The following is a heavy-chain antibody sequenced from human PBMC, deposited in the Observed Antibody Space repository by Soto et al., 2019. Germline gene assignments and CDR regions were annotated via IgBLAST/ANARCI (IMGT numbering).Heavy chain of an antibody. D-gene: IGHD3-22*01. CDR1: GYTFTSYD. CDR3: VTGHYDSSGRDY. J-gene: IGHJ4*02. V-gene: IGHV1-8*01. Sequence: GASVKVSCKASGYTFTSYDINWVRQATGQGLEWMGWMNPNSGNTGYAQKFQGRVTMTRDTSISTAYMELSRLISDDTAVFYCVTGHYDSSGRDYWGQGTLVTVSS. CDR2: MNPNSGNT.